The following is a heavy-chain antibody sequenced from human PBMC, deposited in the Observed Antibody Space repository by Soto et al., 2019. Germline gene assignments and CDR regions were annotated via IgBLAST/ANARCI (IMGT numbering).Heavy chain of an antibody. CDR3: ATGRASGDRDVSGLWY. Sequence: EVQLAESGGGLVQPGGSLRLSCAASGFTLSEYDMHWVRQAPGKGLEWVSVIASTGGTFYLGSVKGRFTVSRGHVKSSLYLQMYSLRVEDTAVYYCATGRASGDRDVSGLWYWGQGILVTVSS. CDR1: GFTLSEYD. V-gene: IGHV3-13*01. J-gene: IGHJ4*02. CDR2: IASTGGT. D-gene: IGHD2-21*02.